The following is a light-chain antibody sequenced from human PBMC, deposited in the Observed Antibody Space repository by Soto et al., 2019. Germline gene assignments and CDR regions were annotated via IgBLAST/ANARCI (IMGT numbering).Light chain of an antibody. Sequence: EIVLTQSPGTLSLSPGEGDTLSCRASQSVSSNSLAWYQQKPGQAPRLLIYGASTRATGIPDRFSCSGSGTEFTLTINRLEPEDFAVYYCQKYGRSPLSFGGGTKVEIK. CDR1: QSVSSNS. J-gene: IGKJ4*01. CDR2: GAS. V-gene: IGKV3-20*01. CDR3: QKYGRSPLS.